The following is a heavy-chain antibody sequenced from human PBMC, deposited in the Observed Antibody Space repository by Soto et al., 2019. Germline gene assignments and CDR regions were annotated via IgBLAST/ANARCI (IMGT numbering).Heavy chain of an antibody. Sequence: ASVKVSCKASGYTFTSYAMHWVRQAPGQRLEWMGCINAGNGNTKYSQKFQGRVTITRDTSASTAYMELSSLRSEDTAVYYCARGYGDSADVLDYWGQGTLVTVSS. J-gene: IGHJ4*02. D-gene: IGHD4-17*01. CDR1: GYTFTSYA. CDR2: INAGNGNT. CDR3: ARGYGDSADVLDY. V-gene: IGHV1-3*01.